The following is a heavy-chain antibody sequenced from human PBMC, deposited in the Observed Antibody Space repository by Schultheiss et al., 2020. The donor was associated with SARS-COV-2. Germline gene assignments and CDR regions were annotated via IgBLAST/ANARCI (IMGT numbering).Heavy chain of an antibody. D-gene: IGHD1-26*01. CDR1: GYNFANYG. CDR3: AAGRPSGELLRYYYGMDV. J-gene: IGHJ6*02. CDR2: ISAYNGNT. Sequence: ASVKVSCKASGYNFANYGISWVRQAPGQGLEWMGWISAYNGNTNYAQKLQGRVTITRDMSTSTAYMELSSLRSEDTAVYYCAAGRPSGELLRYYYGMDVWGQGTTVTVSS. V-gene: IGHV1-18*01.